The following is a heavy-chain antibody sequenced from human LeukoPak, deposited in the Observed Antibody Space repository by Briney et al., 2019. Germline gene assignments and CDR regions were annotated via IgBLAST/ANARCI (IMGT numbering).Heavy chain of an antibody. Sequence: ASVKVSCKASGYSFTAFYLHWVRQAPGQGLEWMGWINPNSGGTNYAQKFQGRVTMTRDTSISTAYMELSRLRSDDTAVYYCARGHYSYGSFDYWGQGTLVTVSS. J-gene: IGHJ4*02. CDR1: GYSFTAFY. D-gene: IGHD5-18*01. CDR3: ARGHYSYGSFDY. V-gene: IGHV1-2*02. CDR2: INPNSGGT.